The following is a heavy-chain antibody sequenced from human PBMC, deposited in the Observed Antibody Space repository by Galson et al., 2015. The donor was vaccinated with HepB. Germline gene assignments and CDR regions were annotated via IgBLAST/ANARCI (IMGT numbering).Heavy chain of an antibody. V-gene: IGHV3-74*01. D-gene: IGHD6-19*01. CDR2: ITSDGTIT. Sequence: SLRLSCAASGFTFNKYWMHWVRQAPGKGQVWVSRITSDGTITRYADSVKGRFTISRDNAKNMLYLQMNSLRTEDTAIYYCARDLGSARERDYWGQGTLVTVSS. CDR3: ARDLGSARERDY. J-gene: IGHJ4*02. CDR1: GFTFNKYW.